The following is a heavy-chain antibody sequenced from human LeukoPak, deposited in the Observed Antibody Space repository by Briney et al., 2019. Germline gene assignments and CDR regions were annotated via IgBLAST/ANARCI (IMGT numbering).Heavy chain of an antibody. CDR2: INSDGSST. V-gene: IGHV3-74*01. D-gene: IGHD3-10*01. CDR3: ARFNTYYYGSGSYRTFDY. Sequence: GGSLRLSCAASGFTFSSYWMHWVRQALGKGLVWVSRINSDGSSTSYADSVKGRFTISRDNAKNTLYLQMNSLRAEDTAVYYCARFNTYYYGSGSYRTFDYWGQGTLVTVSS. CDR1: GFTFSSYW. J-gene: IGHJ4*02.